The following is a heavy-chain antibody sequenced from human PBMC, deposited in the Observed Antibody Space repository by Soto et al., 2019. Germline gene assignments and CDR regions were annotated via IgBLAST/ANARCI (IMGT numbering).Heavy chain of an antibody. D-gene: IGHD2-8*01. J-gene: IGHJ6*02. CDR1: GGSISSYY. Sequence: SETLSLTCTVPGGSISSYYWSWIRQPAGKGLEWIGRIYTSGSTNYNPSLTSRVTMSVDTSKIQFSLKLSSVTAADTAVYYCAREEKANVLMVYPVVYYGMDVWGQGTTVTVSS. CDR3: AREEKANVLMVYPVVYYGMDV. CDR2: IYTSGST. V-gene: IGHV4-4*07.